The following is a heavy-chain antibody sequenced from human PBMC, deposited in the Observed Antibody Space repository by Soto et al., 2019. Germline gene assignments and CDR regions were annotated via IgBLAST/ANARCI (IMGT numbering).Heavy chain of an antibody. Sequence: QVQLVESGGGVVQPGRSLRLSCAASGFTFSSYGMHWVRQAPGKGLEWVAVISYDGSNKYYADSVKGRFTISRDNSKNTLYLQMNSLRAEDTAVYYCAKGRYFDLWGRGTLVTVSS. CDR2: ISYDGSNK. CDR3: AKGRYFDL. V-gene: IGHV3-30*18. J-gene: IGHJ2*01. CDR1: GFTFSSYG.